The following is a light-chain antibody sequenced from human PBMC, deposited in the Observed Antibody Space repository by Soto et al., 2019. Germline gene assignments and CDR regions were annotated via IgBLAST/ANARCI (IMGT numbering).Light chain of an antibody. CDR2: EVI. J-gene: IGLJ3*02. CDR1: SSDVGGYNY. V-gene: IGLV2-14*01. Sequence: QSALTQPASVSGSPGQSITIPCTGTSSDVGGYNYVSWYQQHPGKAPKLMIYEVINRPPGVSHRFSGSKSGNTASLTISGRQAEDEADYYCSSYTNTITRVFGGGTKLTVL. CDR3: SSYTNTITRV.